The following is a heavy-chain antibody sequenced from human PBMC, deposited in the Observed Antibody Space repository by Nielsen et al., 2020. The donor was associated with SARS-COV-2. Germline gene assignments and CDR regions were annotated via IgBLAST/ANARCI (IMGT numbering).Heavy chain of an antibody. Sequence: GESLKISCAASGFTFSSYAMSWARQAPGKGLEWVSAISGSGGSTYYADSVKGRFTISRDNSKNTLYLQMNSLRAEDTAVYYCAKTTGGVDYWGQGTLVTVSS. J-gene: IGHJ4*02. CDR2: ISGSGGST. CDR3: AKTTGGVDY. V-gene: IGHV3-23*01. CDR1: GFTFSSYA. D-gene: IGHD1-14*01.